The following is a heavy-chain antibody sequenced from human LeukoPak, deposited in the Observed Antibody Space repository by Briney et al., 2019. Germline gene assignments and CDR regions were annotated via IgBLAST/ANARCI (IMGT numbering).Heavy chain of an antibody. J-gene: IGHJ4*02. CDR1: GGSISSGDYY. CDR2: IYYSGST. Sequence: SETLSLTCTVSGGSISSGDYYWSWIRQPPGKGLEWIGYIYYSGSTYYNPSLKSRVTISVGTSKNQFSLKLSSVTAADTAVYYCARDLLNEGNHLDYWGQGTLVTVSS. V-gene: IGHV4-30-4*01. CDR3: ARDLLNEGNHLDY. D-gene: IGHD4-23*01.